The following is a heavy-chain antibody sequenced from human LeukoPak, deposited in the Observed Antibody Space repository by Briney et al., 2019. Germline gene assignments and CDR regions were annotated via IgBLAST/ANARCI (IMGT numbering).Heavy chain of an antibody. D-gene: IGHD1-26*01. CDR2: INSDGGST. V-gene: IGHV3-74*01. CDR3: ARGGTSGSLIY. CDR1: GFTFNNYA. J-gene: IGHJ4*02. Sequence: GGSLRLSCAASGFTFNNYAMTWVRQAPGKGLVWVSRINSDGGSTGYADSVKGRFTISRDNTKNTLYLQMNSLRAEDTALYYCARGGTSGSLIYWGQGTLVTVSS.